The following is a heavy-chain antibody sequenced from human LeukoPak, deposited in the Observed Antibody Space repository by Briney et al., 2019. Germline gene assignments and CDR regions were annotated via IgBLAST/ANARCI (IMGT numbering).Heavy chain of an antibody. V-gene: IGHV4-30-4*01. CDR1: GGSISSGDYY. J-gene: IGHJ4*02. CDR2: IYYSGST. D-gene: IGHD5-18*01. CDR3: ARERSGTAIHFDY. Sequence: PSQTLSLTCTVSGGSISSGDYYWSWIRQPPGKGLEWIGYIYYSGSTYYNPSLKSRVTISVDTSKNQFSLKLSSVTAADTAVYYCARERSGTAIHFDYWGRGTLVTVSS.